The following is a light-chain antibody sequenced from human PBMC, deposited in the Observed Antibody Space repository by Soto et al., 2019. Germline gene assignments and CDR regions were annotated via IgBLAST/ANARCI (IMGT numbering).Light chain of an antibody. CDR3: QQRSQWPWT. J-gene: IGKJ1*01. CDR1: QSGSIY. V-gene: IGKV3-11*01. CDR2: HSS. Sequence: PGERSTLSGRASQSGSIYLAWYQQKPVQAPRLLIYHSSNMATCIAASFSGGGSRSDFTLPISRPEPEDVEVYYCQQRSQWPWTFRQGTKV.